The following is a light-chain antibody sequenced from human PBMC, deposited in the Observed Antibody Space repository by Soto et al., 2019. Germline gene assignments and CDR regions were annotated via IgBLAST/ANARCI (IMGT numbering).Light chain of an antibody. Sequence: QSALTQPPSTSETPGQRVTISCSGSRFNIGRNNVNWYRQLPGTVPKLLIYSNGQRPSGVPDRFSGSKSGTSASLVISDLQSEDEADYYCETWDDSLNGRVFGGGTKLTVL. V-gene: IGLV1-44*01. CDR2: SNG. CDR1: RFNIGRNN. J-gene: IGLJ2*01. CDR3: ETWDDSLNGRV.